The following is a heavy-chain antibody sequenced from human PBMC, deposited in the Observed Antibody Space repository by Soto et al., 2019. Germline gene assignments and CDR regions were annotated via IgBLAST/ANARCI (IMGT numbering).Heavy chain of an antibody. V-gene: IGHV3-23*01. J-gene: IGHJ4*02. CDR2: ITGSGGRT. D-gene: IGHD3-22*01. Sequence: PGGSLRLSCAASGFTFSSYAMSWVRQAPGKGLEWVSAITGSGGRTYYADSLKGRFTISRDNSKNTLYLQMKSLRADDTDVYYCAKGSTMIVVVYNDYWGQATLVTVSS. CDR1: GFTFSSYA. CDR3: AKGSTMIVVVYNDY.